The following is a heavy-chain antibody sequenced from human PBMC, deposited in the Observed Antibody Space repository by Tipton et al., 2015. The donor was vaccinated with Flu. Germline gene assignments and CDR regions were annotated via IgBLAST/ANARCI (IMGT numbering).Heavy chain of an antibody. Sequence: GLVKPSETLSLTCAVSGYSITSGYFWAWIRQPPGKGLEWMGSIYHSGIIHYNPSLQSRVTVSVDTSNNRFSLRLTSVTAADTAVYYCARTTFSIAEAGIDSWGQGTLVAVSS. CDR3: ARTTFSIAEAGIDS. CDR2: IYHSGII. D-gene: IGHD6-19*01. V-gene: IGHV4-38-2*01. J-gene: IGHJ5*01. CDR1: GYSITSGYF.